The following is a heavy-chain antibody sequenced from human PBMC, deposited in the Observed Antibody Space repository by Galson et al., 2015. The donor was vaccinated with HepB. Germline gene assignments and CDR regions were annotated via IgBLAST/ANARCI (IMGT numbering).Heavy chain of an antibody. Sequence: SVKVSCKASGYTFTGYYMHWVRQAPGQGLEWMGWINPNSGGTNYAQKFQGWVTMTRDTSISTAYMELSRLRSDDTAVYYCARGSDYYDSTPPDYWGQGTLVTVSS. J-gene: IGHJ4*02. D-gene: IGHD3-22*01. CDR2: INPNSGGT. CDR3: ARGSDYYDSTPPDY. CDR1: GYTFTGYY. V-gene: IGHV1-2*04.